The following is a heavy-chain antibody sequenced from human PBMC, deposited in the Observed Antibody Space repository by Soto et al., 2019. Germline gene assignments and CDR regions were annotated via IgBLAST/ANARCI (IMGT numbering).Heavy chain of an antibody. J-gene: IGHJ4*02. CDR2: IGGSGGST. D-gene: IGHD3-10*01. Sequence: PGGSLRLSCAASGFTFSTHAMTWVRQAPGKGLEWVSLIGGSGGSTYYADSVKGRFTISRDNSRNTLYLQMNSLRAEDTAVYYCAKDGTYGGNYYYFDYWGQGTLVTVSS. CDR3: AKDGTYGGNYYYFDY. CDR1: GFTFSTHA. V-gene: IGHV3-23*01.